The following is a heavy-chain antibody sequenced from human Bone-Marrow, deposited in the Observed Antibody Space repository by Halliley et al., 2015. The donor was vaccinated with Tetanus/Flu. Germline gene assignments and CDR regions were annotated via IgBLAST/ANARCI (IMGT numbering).Heavy chain of an antibody. V-gene: IGHV3-48*03. CDR1: GFTFDDYA. CDR2: ISSSGSFV. Sequence: SLRLSCVASGFTFDDYAMHWVRQAPGKGLEWVSYISSSGSFVYSADSVKGRFTISRDNARNSLYLQLNSLRAEDTAVYYCARGYGDMHFDYWGQGTLVTVSS. CDR3: ARGYGDMHFDY. D-gene: IGHD4-17*01. J-gene: IGHJ4*02.